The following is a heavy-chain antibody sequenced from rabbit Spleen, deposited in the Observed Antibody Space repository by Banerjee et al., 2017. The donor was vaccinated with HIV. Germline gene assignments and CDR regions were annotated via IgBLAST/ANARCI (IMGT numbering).Heavy chain of an antibody. CDR3: ARGSATMIMVITGYYLYL. J-gene: IGHJ4*01. CDR1: GFSFSNRYY. D-gene: IGHD2-1*01. Sequence: QSLEESGGDLVKPGASLTLTCTASGFSFSNRYYMCWVRQAPGKGLEWIACIASGSSGDTYYASWAKGRFTISKTSSTTVTLQMTSLTAADTATYFCARGSATMIMVITGYYLYLWGPGTLVTVS. CDR2: IASGSSGDT. V-gene: IGHV1S40*01.